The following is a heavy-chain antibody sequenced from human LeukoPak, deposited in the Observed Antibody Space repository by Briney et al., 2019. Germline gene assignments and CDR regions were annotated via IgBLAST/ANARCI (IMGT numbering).Heavy chain of an antibody. CDR3: ANDYRSGSFHDF. CDR2: ISRRDDYT. CDR1: GFAFSSYA. Sequence: GGFLRLSCAASGFAFSSYAMSWVRQPPGKGLEWVSVISRRDDYTYYADSVKGRFTISRDNSKNTLYLQVNTLRAEDTAVYYCANDYRSGSFHDFWGQGTLVTVSS. V-gene: IGHV3-23*01. J-gene: IGHJ4*02. D-gene: IGHD3-10*01.